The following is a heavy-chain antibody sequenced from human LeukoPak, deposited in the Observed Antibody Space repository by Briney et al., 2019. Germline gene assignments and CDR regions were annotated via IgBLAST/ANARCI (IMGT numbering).Heavy chain of an antibody. J-gene: IGHJ4*02. D-gene: IGHD1-26*01. CDR2: TRYDGSKT. CDR3: AKARYSGSPPLDF. V-gene: IGHV3-30*02. CDR1: GFTFSNNG. Sequence: GGSLRLSCAASGFTFSNNGMHWVRQTPGKGLEWVAFTRYDGSKTFYGDSVRGRFTISRDNSKNTLYLQMNSLTTDDSAVYYCAKARYSGSPPLDFWGQGTLVTVSS.